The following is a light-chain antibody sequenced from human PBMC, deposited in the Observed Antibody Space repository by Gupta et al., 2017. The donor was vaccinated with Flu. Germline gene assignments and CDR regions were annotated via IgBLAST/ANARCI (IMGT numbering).Light chain of an antibody. V-gene: IGKV4-1*01. Sequence: SLGERATINYKASHSVLYSPSDKNYLAWYQQRAGKPPRVLISCASTRETGVPDRFSGSGSGTDFSLTISSLQAEDFAVYYCQQNHIIPFTFGRGTRVEIK. CDR1: HSVLYSPSDKNY. J-gene: IGKJ4*01. CDR2: CAS. CDR3: QQNHIIPFT.